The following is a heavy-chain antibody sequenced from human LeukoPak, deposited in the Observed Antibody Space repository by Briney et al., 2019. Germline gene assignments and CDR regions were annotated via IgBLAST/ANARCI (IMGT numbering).Heavy chain of an antibody. J-gene: IGHJ3*02. CDR1: GGSISSGGYY. Sequence: SETLSLTCTVSGGSISSGGYYWSWIRQHPGKGLEWIVYIYYSGSTYYNPSLKSRVTISVDTSKNQFSLKLSSVTAADTAVYYCARGVDDYGEPSDAFDIWGQGTMVTVSS. CDR2: IYYSGST. D-gene: IGHD4-17*01. CDR3: ARGVDDYGEPSDAFDI. V-gene: IGHV4-31*03.